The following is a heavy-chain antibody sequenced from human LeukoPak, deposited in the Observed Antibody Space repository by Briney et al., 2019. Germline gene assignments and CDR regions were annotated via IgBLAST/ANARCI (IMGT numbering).Heavy chain of an antibody. Sequence: AASVKVSCKASGGTFSSCAISWVRQAPGQGLEWMGGIIPIFGTANYAQKFQGRVTITTDESTSTAYMELSSLRSEDTAVYYCAIQDTAMVSGFDYWGQGTLVTVSS. CDR3: AIQDTAMVSGFDY. D-gene: IGHD5-18*01. J-gene: IGHJ4*02. V-gene: IGHV1-69*05. CDR2: IIPIFGTA. CDR1: GGTFSSCA.